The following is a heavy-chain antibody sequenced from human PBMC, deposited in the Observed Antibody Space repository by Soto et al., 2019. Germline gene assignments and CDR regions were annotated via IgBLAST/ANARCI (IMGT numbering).Heavy chain of an antibody. CDR1: GFSLSTSGVG. CDR3: PHLRSYSDILTGYYQIPQFDY. V-gene: IGHV2-5*02. J-gene: IGHJ4*02. CDR2: IYWDDDK. Sequence: SGPTLVNPTQTLTLTCTFSGFSLSTSGVGVGWIRQPPGKALEWLALIYWDDDKRYSPSLKSRLTITKDTSKNQVVLTMTNMDPVDTATYSCPHLRSYSDILTGYYQIPQFDYWGQGTLVTVSS. D-gene: IGHD3-9*01.